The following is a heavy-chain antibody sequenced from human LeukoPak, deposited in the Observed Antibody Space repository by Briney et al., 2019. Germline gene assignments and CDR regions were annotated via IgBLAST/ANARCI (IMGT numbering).Heavy chain of an antibody. Sequence: ASVKVSCKASGYTFTSYGISWVRQAPGQGLEWMGWISAYNGNTNYAQKLQGRVTMTTDTSTSTAYMELRSLRSDDTAVYYCARGARGYDSYYYYGMDVWGQGTTVTVSS. D-gene: IGHD5-12*01. CDR3: ARGARGYDSYYYYGMDV. CDR1: GYTFTSYG. J-gene: IGHJ6*02. CDR2: ISAYNGNT. V-gene: IGHV1-18*01.